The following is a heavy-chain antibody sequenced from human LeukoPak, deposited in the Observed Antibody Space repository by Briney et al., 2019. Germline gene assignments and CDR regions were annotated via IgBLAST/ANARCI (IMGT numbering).Heavy chain of an antibody. CDR1: GGSISSYY. Sequence: SETLSLTCTVSGGSISSYYWRWIRQPPGKGLEWIGYIYYSGSTNYNPSLKSRVIISVDTSKNQFSLKLSSVTAADTAVYYCARDLIAAAGDNWFDPWGQGTLVTVSS. J-gene: IGHJ5*02. CDR3: ARDLIAAAGDNWFDP. CDR2: IYYSGST. V-gene: IGHV4-59*01. D-gene: IGHD6-13*01.